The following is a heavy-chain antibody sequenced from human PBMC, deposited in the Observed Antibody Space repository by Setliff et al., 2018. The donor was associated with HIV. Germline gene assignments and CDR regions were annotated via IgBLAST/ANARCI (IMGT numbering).Heavy chain of an antibody. Sequence: GASVKVSCKASGGTFSSYAIGWVRQAPGQGLEWMGGITPVFGTVKYAQKFQDRLTITADESTSTADMELSSLRSEDTAVYYCARDDHYYDSGSYYSDWYFDLWGRGTLVTVSS. J-gene: IGHJ2*01. D-gene: IGHD3-10*01. CDR1: GGTFSSYA. V-gene: IGHV1-69*13. CDR3: ARDDHYYDSGSYYSDWYFDL. CDR2: ITPVFGTV.